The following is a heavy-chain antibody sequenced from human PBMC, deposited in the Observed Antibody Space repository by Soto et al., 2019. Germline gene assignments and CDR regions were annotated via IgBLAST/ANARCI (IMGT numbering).Heavy chain of an antibody. V-gene: IGHV1-46*03. CDR3: ARNFLEYSSSSQSWFDP. Sequence: ASVKVSCKASGYTFTSYYMHWVRRAPGQGLEWMGIINPSGGSTSYAQKFQGRVTMTRDTSTSTVYMELSSLRSEDTAVYYCARNFLEYSSSSQSWFDPWGQGTLVTVSS. CDR1: GYTFTSYY. J-gene: IGHJ5*02. CDR2: INPSGGST. D-gene: IGHD6-6*01.